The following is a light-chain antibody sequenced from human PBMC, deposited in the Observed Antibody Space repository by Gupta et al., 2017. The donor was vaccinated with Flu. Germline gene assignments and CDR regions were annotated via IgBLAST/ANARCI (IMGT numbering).Light chain of an antibody. CDR2: AAS. CDR3: QHYVTSLFT. J-gene: IGKJ3*01. V-gene: IGKV3-20*01. CDR1: QSISSTY. Sequence: EIVLTQSPGTLSLSPGERVTLSCRASQSISSTYLAWYQQKPGQAPRLLIYAASTRVTGIPDRFSGSGSGTDFTLTISRLEPEDFAVYYCQHYVTSLFTFGPGTKVDIK.